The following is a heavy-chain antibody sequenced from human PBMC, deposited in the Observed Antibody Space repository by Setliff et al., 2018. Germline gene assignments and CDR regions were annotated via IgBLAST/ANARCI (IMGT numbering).Heavy chain of an antibody. CDR3: ARDPIAAAGLYYYYYYMDV. D-gene: IGHD6-13*01. CDR2: ISSSSSYI. J-gene: IGHJ6*03. CDR1: GFTFSGYY. V-gene: IGHV3-21*01. Sequence: PGGSLRLSCAASGFTFSGYYMQWVRQAPGKGLEWVSSISSSSSYIYYADSVKGRFTISRDNAKNSLYLQMNSLRAEDTAVYYCARDPIAAAGLYYYYYYMDVWGKGTTVTVSS.